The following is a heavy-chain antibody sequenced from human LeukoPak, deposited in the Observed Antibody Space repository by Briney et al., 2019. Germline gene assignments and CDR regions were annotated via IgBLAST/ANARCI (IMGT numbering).Heavy chain of an antibody. CDR3: ARDRSLSTVTTTPYYYYGMDV. CDR1: GYTFTGYY. Sequence: GASVKVSCKASGYTFTGYYMHWVRQAPGQGLEWMGWINPNSGGTNYAQKFQGRVTMTRDTSISPAYMELSRLRSDDTAVYYCARDRSLSTVTTTPYYYYGMDVWGQGTTVTVSS. CDR2: INPNSGGT. J-gene: IGHJ6*02. V-gene: IGHV1-2*02. D-gene: IGHD4-17*01.